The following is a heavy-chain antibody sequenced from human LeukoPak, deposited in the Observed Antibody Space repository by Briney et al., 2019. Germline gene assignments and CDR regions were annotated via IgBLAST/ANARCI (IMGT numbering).Heavy chain of an antibody. Sequence: SETLSRTCAVYGGSFSGYYWSWIRQPPGKGLEWIGDIKHSGSTNYNASLKSRVTISVDTSKNQFSLKLSSVTAADTAVYYCATSTFPARYYHFWKEGKRAFDYWGQGTLVTVSS. D-gene: IGHD3-3*01. CDR3: ATSTFPARYYHFWKEGKRAFDY. CDR1: GGSFSGYY. V-gene: IGHV4-34*01. J-gene: IGHJ4*02. CDR2: IKHSGST.